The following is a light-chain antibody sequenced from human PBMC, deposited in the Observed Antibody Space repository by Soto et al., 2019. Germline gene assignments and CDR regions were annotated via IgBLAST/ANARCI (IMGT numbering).Light chain of an antibody. CDR2: GAS. V-gene: IGKV3-20*01. Sequence: EIVLTQSPGTLSLSPGERATLSCRASQSVSSSYLAWYQHKPGQAPRLLIYGASTRATGIPARFSGSGSGTYFTITISRLEPEDFAVYFCQQYGSPFTFGPGTKVDLK. CDR3: QQYGSPFT. CDR1: QSVSSSY. J-gene: IGKJ3*01.